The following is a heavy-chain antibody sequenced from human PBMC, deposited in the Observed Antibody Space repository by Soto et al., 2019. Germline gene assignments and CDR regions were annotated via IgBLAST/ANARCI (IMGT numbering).Heavy chain of an antibody. V-gene: IGHV1-8*01. Sequence: ASVKVSCKASGYTFTSYDINWVRQATGQGLEWMGWMNPNSGNTGYAQKFQGRVTMTRNTSISTAYMELSSLRSEDTAVYYCARGYSSGWPPSYYFDYWGQGTLVTVSS. CDR2: MNPNSGNT. D-gene: IGHD6-19*01. CDR3: ARGYSSGWPPSYYFDY. J-gene: IGHJ4*02. CDR1: GYTFTSYD.